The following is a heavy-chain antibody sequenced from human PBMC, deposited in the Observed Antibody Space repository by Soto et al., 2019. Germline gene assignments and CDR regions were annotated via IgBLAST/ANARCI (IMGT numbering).Heavy chain of an antibody. CDR2: ISNIGFT. CDR3: ARGGVVWTFDY. D-gene: IGHD2-8*02. J-gene: IGHJ4*02. Sequence: SETLSLTCTGSGGSISSINNHFSNHYCSWIRLSPGKGLEWIGYISNIGFTRYNPSLKSRVSISVDTSKNQFSLKLSSVTAADTAVYYCARGGVVWTFDYWGQGALVTVSS. CDR1: GGSISSINNHFSNHY. V-gene: IGHV4-61*05.